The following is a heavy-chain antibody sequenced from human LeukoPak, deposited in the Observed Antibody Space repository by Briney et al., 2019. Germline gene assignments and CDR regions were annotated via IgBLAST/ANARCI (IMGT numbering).Heavy chain of an antibody. CDR3: ARDRSRDGYNQAYYYYGMDV. D-gene: IGHD5-24*01. J-gene: IGHJ6*02. Sequence: SQTLSLTCTVSGGSISSGGYYWSWIRQHPGKGLEWIGYIYYSGSTYYNPSLKSRVTISVDTSKNQFSLKLSSVTAADTAVYYCARDRSRDGYNQAYYYYGMDVWGQGTTVTVSS. CDR2: IYYSGST. V-gene: IGHV4-31*03. CDR1: GGSISSGGYY.